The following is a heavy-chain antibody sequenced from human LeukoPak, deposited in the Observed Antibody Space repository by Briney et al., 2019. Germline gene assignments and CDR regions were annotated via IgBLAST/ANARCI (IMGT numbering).Heavy chain of an antibody. D-gene: IGHD3-3*01. CDR1: GDSISTYY. J-gene: IGHJ4*02. V-gene: IGHV4-59*12. CDR2: IDYRGST. Sequence: SETLPLTCTVSGDSISTYYWSWIRQPPGKGLEWIAYIDYRGSTTYNPSLRSRVTISVDTSKNQFSLKLSSVTAADTAVYYCARGSGYYRSHFDYWGQGTLVTVSS. CDR3: ARGSGYYRSHFDY.